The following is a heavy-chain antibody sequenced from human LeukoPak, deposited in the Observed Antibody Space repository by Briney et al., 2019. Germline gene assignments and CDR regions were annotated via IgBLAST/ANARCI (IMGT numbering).Heavy chain of an antibody. CDR1: GGSISSYY. V-gene: IGHV4-4*09. CDR2: IYTSGST. Sequence: PSETLSLTCTVSGGSISSYYWSWIRQPPGKGPEWIGYIYTSGSTNYNPSLKSRVTISVDTSKNQFSLKLSSVTAADTAVYYCARHASYYYYYMDVWGKGTTVTVSS. J-gene: IGHJ6*03. CDR3: ARHASYYYYYMDV.